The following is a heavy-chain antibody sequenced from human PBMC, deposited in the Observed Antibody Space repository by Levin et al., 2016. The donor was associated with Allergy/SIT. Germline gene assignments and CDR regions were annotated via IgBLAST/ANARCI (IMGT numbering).Heavy chain of an antibody. CDR1: GGSFSGYY. CDR3: ARGRAYDYVWGSYRRAFDP. V-gene: IGHV4-34*01. CDR2: INHSGST. D-gene: IGHD3-16*02. Sequence: SETLSLTCAVYGGSFSGYYWSWIRQPPGKGLEWIGEINHSGSTNYNPSLKSRVTISVDTSKNQFSLKLSSVTAADTAVYYCARGRAYDYVWGSYRRAFDPWGQGTLVTVSS. J-gene: IGHJ5*02.